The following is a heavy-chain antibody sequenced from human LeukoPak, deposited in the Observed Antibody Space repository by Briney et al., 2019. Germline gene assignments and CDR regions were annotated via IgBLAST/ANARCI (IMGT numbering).Heavy chain of an antibody. CDR1: GFTFSSYA. D-gene: IGHD2-2*01. J-gene: IGHJ4*02. CDR2: ISYDGSNK. Sequence: GGSLRLSCAASGFTFSSYAMHWVRQAPGKGLEWVAVISYDGSNKYYADSVKGRFTISRDNSKNTLYLQMNSLRAEDTAVYYCARLKYQATDYWGQGTLVTVSS. CDR3: ARLKYQATDY. V-gene: IGHV3-30*04.